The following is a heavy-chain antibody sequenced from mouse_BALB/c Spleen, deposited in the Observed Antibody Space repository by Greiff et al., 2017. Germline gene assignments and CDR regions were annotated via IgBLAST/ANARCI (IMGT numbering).Heavy chain of an antibody. D-gene: IGHD2-1*01. J-gene: IGHJ4*01. V-gene: IGHV1-69*01. Sequence: QVQLQQPGAELVMPGASVKMSCKASGYTFTDYWMHWVKQRPGQGLEWIGAIDTSDSYTSYNQKFKGKATLTVDESSSTAYMQLSSLTSEDSAVYYCASGDGKRGHYYAMDYWGQGTSVTVSS. CDR2: IDTSDSYT. CDR1: GYTFTDYW. CDR3: ASGDGKRGHYYAMDY.